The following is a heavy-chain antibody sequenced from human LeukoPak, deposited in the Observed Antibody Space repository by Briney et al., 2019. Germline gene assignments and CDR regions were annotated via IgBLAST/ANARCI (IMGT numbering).Heavy chain of an antibody. Sequence: GASVKVSCKASGYTYTNYGISWVRQAPGQGLEWMGWISGYNGNTNFAQKFQGRVTMITDTSTTTAYMEVRSLRSDDTAVYYCARDPEWPRLNSFDFWGQGTLVTVSS. CDR2: ISGYNGNT. CDR3: ARDPEWPRLNSFDF. V-gene: IGHV1-18*01. J-gene: IGHJ4*02. CDR1: GYTYTNYG. D-gene: IGHD3-3*01.